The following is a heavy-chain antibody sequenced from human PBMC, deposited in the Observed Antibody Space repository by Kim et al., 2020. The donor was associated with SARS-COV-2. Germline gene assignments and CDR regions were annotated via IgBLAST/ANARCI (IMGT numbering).Heavy chain of an antibody. CDR3: TKDANNDYGEHYGLFDS. CDR2: IYSDGSGT. CDR1: GFTFSSFA. V-gene: IGHV3-23*03. Sequence: GGSLRLSCAASGFTFSSFAMSWVRQAPGQGLEWVSRIYSDGSGTYYIDSVKGRFTMSRDNSKNTLFLQMDRLRPEDTAVYYCTKDANNDYGEHYGLFDSWGQGTLVTVSS. J-gene: IGHJ4*02. D-gene: IGHD4-17*01.